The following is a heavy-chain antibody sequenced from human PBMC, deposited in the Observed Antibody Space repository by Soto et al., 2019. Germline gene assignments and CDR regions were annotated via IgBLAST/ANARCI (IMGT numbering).Heavy chain of an antibody. Sequence: SETLSLTCAVYGGSFSGYYWSWIRQPPGKGPEWIGEINHSGSTNYNPSLKSRVTISVDTSKNQFSLKLSSVTAADTAVYYCARFPVWLYYYYGMDVWGQGTTVTVSS. CDR1: GGSFSGYY. D-gene: IGHD5-12*01. V-gene: IGHV4-34*01. CDR3: ARFPVWLYYYYGMDV. CDR2: INHSGST. J-gene: IGHJ6*02.